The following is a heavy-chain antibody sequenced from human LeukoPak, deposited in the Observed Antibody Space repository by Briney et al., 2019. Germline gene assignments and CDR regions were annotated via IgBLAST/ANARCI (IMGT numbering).Heavy chain of an antibody. CDR3: ARSGNYDILTDATENNWFDP. Sequence: SETLSLTCTVSGGSVSSGGYYWSWIRQPPGKGLDWIGYIHYSGSGNYNPSLKSRVTISVDTSKNQFSLNLSSVTAADAAVYFCARSGNYDILTDATENNWFDPWGQGTLVTVSS. D-gene: IGHD3-9*01. V-gene: IGHV4-61*08. CDR1: GGSVSSGGYY. J-gene: IGHJ5*02. CDR2: IHYSGSG.